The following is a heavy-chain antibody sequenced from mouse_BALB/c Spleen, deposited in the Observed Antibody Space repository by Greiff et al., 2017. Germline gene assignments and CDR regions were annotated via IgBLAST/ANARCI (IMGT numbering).Heavy chain of an antibody. CDR3: AIPYDGYIAY. V-gene: IGHV5-9-3*01. D-gene: IGHD2-3*01. J-gene: IGHJ3*01. Sequence: VKLVESGGGLVKPGGSLKLSCAASGFTFSSYAMSWVRQTPEKRLEWVATISSGGSYTYYPDSVKGRFTISRDNAKNTLYLQMSSLRSEDTAMYYCAIPYDGYIAYWGQGTLVTVSA. CDR1: GFTFSSYA. CDR2: ISSGGSYT.